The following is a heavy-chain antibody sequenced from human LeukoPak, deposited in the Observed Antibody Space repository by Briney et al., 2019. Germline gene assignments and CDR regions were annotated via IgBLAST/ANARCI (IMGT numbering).Heavy chain of an antibody. V-gene: IGHV3-7*01. D-gene: IGHD2-15*01. CDR2: IKQDGSEK. CDR3: ARDSYCSGGSCYSSALFFGY. CDR1: GFTLSSYW. Sequence: GGSLRLSCAASGFTLSSYWMSWVRQAPGKGQEWVANIKQDGSEKYYVDSVKGRFTISRDNAKNSLYLQMNSLRAEDTAVYYCARDSYCSGGSCYSSALFFGYWGQGTLVTVSS. J-gene: IGHJ4*02.